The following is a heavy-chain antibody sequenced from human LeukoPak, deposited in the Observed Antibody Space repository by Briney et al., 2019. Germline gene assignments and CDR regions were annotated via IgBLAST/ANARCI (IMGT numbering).Heavy chain of an antibody. CDR1: GFTFSSYA. CDR2: ISRSSSYI. J-gene: IGHJ4*02. V-gene: IGHV3-21*01. Sequence: GGSLRLSCAASGFTFSSYAMNWVRQAPGKGLEWVSSISRSSSYIHYADSVRGRFTISRDNAKNSLYLQMNSLRAEDTAVYYCARDGDTAMVTDYWGQGTLVTVSS. CDR3: ARDGDTAMVTDY. D-gene: IGHD5-18*01.